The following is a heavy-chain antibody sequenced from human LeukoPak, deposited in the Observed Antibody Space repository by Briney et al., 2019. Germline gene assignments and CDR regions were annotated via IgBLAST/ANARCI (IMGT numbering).Heavy chain of an antibody. CDR1: GCTFSSYA. CDR3: AREVATTVTNWFDP. V-gene: IGHV1-69*06. CDR2: IIPIFGTA. J-gene: IGHJ5*02. D-gene: IGHD4-17*01. Sequence: SVKVSCKASGCTFSSYAISWVRQAPGQGLEWMGGIIPIFGTANYAQKFQGRVTITADKSTSTAYMELSSLRSEDTAVYYCAREVATTVTNWFDPWGQGTLVTVSS.